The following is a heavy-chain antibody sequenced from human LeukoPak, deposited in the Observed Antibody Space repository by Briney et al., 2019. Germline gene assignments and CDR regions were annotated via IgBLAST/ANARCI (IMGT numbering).Heavy chain of an antibody. V-gene: IGHV4-59*01. J-gene: IGHJ5*02. CDR2: IYYSGST. D-gene: IGHD3-10*01. CDR3: AREGVSHYGSGSYYFDP. CDR1: GGSISSYY. Sequence: PSETLSLTCTVSGGSISSYYWSWIRQPPGKGLEWIGYIYYSGSTNYNPSLKSRVTISVDTSKNQFSLKLSSVTAADTAVYYCAREGVSHYGSGSYYFDPWGQGTLVTVSS.